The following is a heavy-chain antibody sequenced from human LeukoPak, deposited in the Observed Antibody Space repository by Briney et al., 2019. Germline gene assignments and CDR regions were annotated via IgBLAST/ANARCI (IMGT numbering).Heavy chain of an antibody. V-gene: IGHV4-61*02. CDR2: IYTSGST. D-gene: IGHD2-2*02. Sequence: APETLSLTCTVSGGSISSGSYYWSWIRQPAGKGLEWIGRIYTSGSTNYNPSLKSRVTISVDTSKNQFSLKLSSVTAADTAVYYCARYQADIVVVPAAIDYYYMDVWGKGTTVTVSS. CDR1: GGSISSGSYY. J-gene: IGHJ6*03. CDR3: ARYQADIVVVPAAIDYYYMDV.